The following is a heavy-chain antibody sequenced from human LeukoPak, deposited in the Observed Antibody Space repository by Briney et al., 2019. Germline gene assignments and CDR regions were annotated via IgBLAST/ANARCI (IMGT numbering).Heavy chain of an antibody. CDR1: GGSISSYY. CDR3: ARRLYDIFPDAFDI. Sequence: PSETLSLTCTVSGGSISSYYWSWIRQPPGKGLEWIGYIYYSGSTNYTPSLKSRVTISVDTSKNQFSLKLSSVTAADTAVYYCARRLYDIFPDAFDIWGQGTMVTVSS. D-gene: IGHD3-9*01. CDR2: IYYSGST. J-gene: IGHJ3*02. V-gene: IGHV4-59*08.